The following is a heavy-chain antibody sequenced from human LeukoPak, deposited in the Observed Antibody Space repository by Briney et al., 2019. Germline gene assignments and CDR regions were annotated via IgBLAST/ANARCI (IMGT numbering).Heavy chain of an antibody. Sequence: APVKVSCKASGYTFTSYDINWVRQATGQGLEWMGWMNPNSGNTGYAQKFQGRVTMTRNTSISTAYMELSSLRSEDTAVYYCARVRGVYCSGGSCYSAYWGQGTLVTVSS. CDR3: ARVRGVYCSGGSCYSAY. J-gene: IGHJ4*02. D-gene: IGHD2-15*01. V-gene: IGHV1-8*01. CDR1: GYTFTSYD. CDR2: MNPNSGNT.